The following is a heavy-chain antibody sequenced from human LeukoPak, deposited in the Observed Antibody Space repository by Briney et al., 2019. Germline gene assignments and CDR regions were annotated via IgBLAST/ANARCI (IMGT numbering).Heavy chain of an antibody. Sequence: GGSLRLSCEDSGFTFSSYWMHWVRQAPGKGLVWVSRINPDGRTITYADSVKGRFSISRDNSKNTLYLQMNSLRAEDTAVYYCAKGGEQWLVQSPMDVWGQGTTVTVSS. D-gene: IGHD6-19*01. J-gene: IGHJ6*02. CDR2: INPDGRTI. CDR1: GFTFSSYW. CDR3: AKGGEQWLVQSPMDV. V-gene: IGHV3-74*03.